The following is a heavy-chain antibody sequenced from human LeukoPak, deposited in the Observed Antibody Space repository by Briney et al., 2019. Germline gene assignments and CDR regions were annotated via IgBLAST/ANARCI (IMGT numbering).Heavy chain of an antibody. V-gene: IGHV3-74*01. Sequence: SGGSLRLSCAASGFTVSSNYMSWVRQAPGKGLVWVSRINPDGGRISYADSVQGRFTISRDNAKNSLYLQMNSLRAEDTALYYCAKDMGAVAGTGVDYWGQGTLVTVSS. J-gene: IGHJ4*02. CDR3: AKDMGAVAGTGVDY. D-gene: IGHD6-19*01. CDR1: GFTVSSNY. CDR2: INPDGGRI.